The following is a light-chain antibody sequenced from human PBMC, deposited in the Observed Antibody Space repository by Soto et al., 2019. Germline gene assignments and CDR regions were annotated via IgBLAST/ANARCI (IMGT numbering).Light chain of an antibody. CDR1: QSVSSN. CDR3: QQYNNWPPIFT. V-gene: IGKV3-15*01. J-gene: IGKJ3*01. Sequence: EIVMTQSPATLSVSPGERATLSCRASQSVSSNLAWYQQKPGQAPRLIIFGVSTRATGIPARFSGSGSWTEFTLTISSLQSEDFAVYYCQQYNNWPPIFTFGPGIKVDIK. CDR2: GVS.